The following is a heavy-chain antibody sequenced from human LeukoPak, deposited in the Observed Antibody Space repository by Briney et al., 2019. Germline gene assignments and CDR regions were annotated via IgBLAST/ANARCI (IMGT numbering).Heavy chain of an antibody. D-gene: IGHD4-23*01. J-gene: IGHJ6*03. CDR1: GFTFYDYA. CDR3: AKDIAGGNYYYYMDV. V-gene: IGHV3-9*01. CDR2: ISWNSGSI. Sequence: GRSLRLSCAASGFTFYDYAMHWVRQAPGKGLEWVSGISWNSGSIGYADSVKGRFTISRDNAKNSLYPQMNSLRAEDTALYYCAKDIAGGNYYYYMDVWGKGTTVTVSS.